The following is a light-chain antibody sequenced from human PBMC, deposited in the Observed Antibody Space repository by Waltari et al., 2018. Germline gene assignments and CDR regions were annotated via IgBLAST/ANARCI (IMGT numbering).Light chain of an antibody. Sequence: QSALTQPASVSGSPGQSITISCTGTSSDIGSYNYVSWYQQHPGKAPKLMSYDVSNRPAGVARRFSGSKSGNTASLPISGLQTEDEADYYCNSYTSSNTLVFGGGTKLTVL. V-gene: IGLV2-14*03. CDR1: SSDIGSYNY. CDR2: DVS. CDR3: NSYTSSNTLV. J-gene: IGLJ2*01.